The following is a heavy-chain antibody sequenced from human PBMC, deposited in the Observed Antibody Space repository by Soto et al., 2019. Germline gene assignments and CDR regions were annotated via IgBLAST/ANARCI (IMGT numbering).Heavy chain of an antibody. Sequence: RLALEKGMEWVSAISGSGGSTYYADSVKGRFTISRDNSKNTLYLQMNSLRAEDTAVYYCAKDFLVLVLVQAAAIPACCTQGSFDL. D-gene: IGHD2-2*01. CDR3: AKDFLVLVLVQAAAIPACCTQGSFDL. CDR2: ISGSGGST. J-gene: IGHJ2*01. V-gene: IGHV3-23*01.